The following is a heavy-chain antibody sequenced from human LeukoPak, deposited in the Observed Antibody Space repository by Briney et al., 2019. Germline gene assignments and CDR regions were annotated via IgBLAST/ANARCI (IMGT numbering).Heavy chain of an antibody. CDR3: ARVLTGSWDWFDP. Sequence: GGSLRLSCAASGFTFSSYSMNWVRQAPGKGLEWVSSISSSSSYIYYADSVKGRFTISRDNAKNSLYLQMSSLRAEDTAVYYCARVLTGSWDWFDPWGQGTLVTVSS. CDR2: ISSSSSYI. V-gene: IGHV3-21*01. J-gene: IGHJ5*02. CDR1: GFTFSSYS. D-gene: IGHD2-8*02.